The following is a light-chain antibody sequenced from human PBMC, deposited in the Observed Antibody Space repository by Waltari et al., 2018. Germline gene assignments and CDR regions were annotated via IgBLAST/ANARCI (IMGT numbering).Light chain of an antibody. V-gene: IGLV3-10*01. CDR3: YSTDSSGNHRV. CDR2: EDR. Sequence: SYELTQPHSVSVSPGQTARIPCSGVTLPKKYIYWYQQKSGQAPVLVIYEDRKRPSGIPQRFSGSSSGTTATLTISGAQVEDEADYHCYSTDSSGNHRVFGGGTKLIV. J-gene: IGLJ2*01. CDR1: TLPKKY.